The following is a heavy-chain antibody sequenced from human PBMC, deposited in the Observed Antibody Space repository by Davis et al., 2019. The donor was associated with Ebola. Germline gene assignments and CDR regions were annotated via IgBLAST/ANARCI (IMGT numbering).Heavy chain of an antibody. CDR3: GPTGRMTYGLNV. CDR1: GFRFRDYA. J-gene: IGHJ6*02. Sequence: GESLKISCAASGFRFRDYAMHWVRQAPGKGLEWVSTIGVIDVETFYADSVKGRFTISRDNSNNTVYLQMNSLRVEDTAVYFCGPTGRMTYGLNVWGQGTTVTVSS. D-gene: IGHD1-26*01. CDR2: IGVIDVET. V-gene: IGHV3-23*01.